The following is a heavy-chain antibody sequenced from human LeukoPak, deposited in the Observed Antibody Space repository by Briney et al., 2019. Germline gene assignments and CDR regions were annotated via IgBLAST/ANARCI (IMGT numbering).Heavy chain of an antibody. D-gene: IGHD6-19*01. CDR1: GYTFTSYY. V-gene: IGHV1-46*01. CDR3: ARDGVDSSGWRNPYYYYYMDV. Sequence: ASVKVSCKASGYTFTSYYMHWVRHAPGQGIEWMVIINPSGGSTSYAQKFQGRVTMTRDMSTSTVYMELSSLRSDDTAVYYCARDGVDSSGWRNPYYYYYMDVWGKGTTVTVSS. CDR2: INPSGGST. J-gene: IGHJ6*03.